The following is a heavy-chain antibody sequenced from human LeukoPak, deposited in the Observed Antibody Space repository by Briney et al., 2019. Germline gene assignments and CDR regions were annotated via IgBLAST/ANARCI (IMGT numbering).Heavy chain of an antibody. CDR2: IYSSGST. J-gene: IGHJ4*02. CDR1: GGSITSYY. V-gene: IGHV4-4*07. D-gene: IGHD5-18*01. CDR3: ARQGYSYGYDY. Sequence: SETLSLTCTVSGGSITSYYWSWIRQPAGKGLEWIGLIYSSGSTNYNPSLKSRVTVSVDTSKNQFSLKLSSVTAADTAVYYCARQGYSYGYDYWGQGTLVTVSS.